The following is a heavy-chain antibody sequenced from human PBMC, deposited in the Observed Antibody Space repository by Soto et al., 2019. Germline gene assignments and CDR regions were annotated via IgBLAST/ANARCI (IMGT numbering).Heavy chain of an antibody. Sequence: QVQLQQWGAGLLKPSETLSLTCAVYGGSFSGYYWSWIRQPPGKGLEWIGEINHSGSTNYNPSLKSRVTISVDTSKNQLSLKLSSVTAADTAVYYCARGGYCSSTSCSFDYWGQGTLVTVSS. D-gene: IGHD2-2*01. V-gene: IGHV4-34*01. J-gene: IGHJ4*02. CDR2: INHSGST. CDR1: GGSFSGYY. CDR3: ARGGYCSSTSCSFDY.